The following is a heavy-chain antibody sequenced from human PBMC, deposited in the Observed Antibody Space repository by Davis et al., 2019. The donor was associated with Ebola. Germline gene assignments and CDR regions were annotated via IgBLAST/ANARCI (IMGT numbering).Heavy chain of an antibody. CDR1: GFTVSSNY. CDR2: IYSGGST. D-gene: IGHD3-3*01. CDR3: ARTHYDFWSGYYSY. Sequence: GGSLRLSCAASGFTVSSNYMSWVRQAPGKGLEWVSVIYSGGSTYYADSVKGRFTISRDNSKNTLYLQMNSLGAEDTAVYYCARTHYDFWSGYYSYWGQGTLVTVSS. J-gene: IGHJ4*02. V-gene: IGHV3-53*01.